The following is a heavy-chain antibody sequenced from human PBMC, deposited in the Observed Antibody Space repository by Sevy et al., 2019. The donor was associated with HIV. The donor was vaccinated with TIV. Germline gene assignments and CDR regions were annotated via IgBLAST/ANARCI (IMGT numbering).Heavy chain of an antibody. J-gene: IGHJ6*02. CDR1: GGSISSFY. D-gene: IGHD3-10*01. CDR2: IYYSGST. V-gene: IGHV4-59*01. Sequence: SETLSLTCTVSGGSISSFYWSWIRQPPGKGLEWIGYIYYSGSTNYKPSLESRVSISVDTSKNQFSLNLSSVTAADTAVDYCAGAGGAKDYGMDVCGQGTTVTVSS. CDR3: AGAGGAKDYGMDV.